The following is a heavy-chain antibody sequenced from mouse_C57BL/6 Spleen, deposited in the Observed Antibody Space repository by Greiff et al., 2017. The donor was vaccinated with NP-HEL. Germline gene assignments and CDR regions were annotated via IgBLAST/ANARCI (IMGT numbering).Heavy chain of an antibody. CDR1: GYTFTDYY. CDR2: INPNNGGT. D-gene: IGHD1-1*01. Sequence: VQLQQSGPELVKPGASVKISCKASGYTFTDYYMNWVKQSHGKSLEWIGDINPNNGGTSYNQKFKGKATLTVDKSSSTAYMELRSLTSEDSAVYYCARRITTVVRDYFDYWGQGTTLTVSS. J-gene: IGHJ2*01. V-gene: IGHV1-26*01. CDR3: ARRITTVVRDYFDY.